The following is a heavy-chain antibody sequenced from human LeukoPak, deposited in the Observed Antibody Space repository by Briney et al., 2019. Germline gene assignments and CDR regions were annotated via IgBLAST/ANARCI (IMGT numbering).Heavy chain of an antibody. Sequence: SETLSLTCTVSGGSISSYYWSWIWQPPGKGLEWIGYIYYSGSTNYNPSLKSRVTISVDTSKNQFSLKLSSVTAADTAVYYCARLSPKLYGMDVWGQGTTVTVSS. CDR3: ARLSPKLYGMDV. D-gene: IGHD3-3*02. V-gene: IGHV4-59*08. CDR2: IYYSGST. J-gene: IGHJ6*02. CDR1: GGSISSYY.